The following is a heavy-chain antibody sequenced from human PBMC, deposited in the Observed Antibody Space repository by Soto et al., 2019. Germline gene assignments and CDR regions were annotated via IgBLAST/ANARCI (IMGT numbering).Heavy chain of an antibody. Sequence: EVQLVESGGGLIQPGGSLRLSCTDSAFTSSSSEMNWVRQAPGKGLEWLSYISSSGTTIYYADSVKGRFIISRDNAKKSLYLQMNSLRVEDTAVYYCARDEGSAWYFDDWGQGTLVTVSS. J-gene: IGHJ4*02. CDR2: ISSSGTTI. D-gene: IGHD6-19*01. CDR3: ARDEGSAWYFDD. V-gene: IGHV3-48*03. CDR1: AFTSSSSE.